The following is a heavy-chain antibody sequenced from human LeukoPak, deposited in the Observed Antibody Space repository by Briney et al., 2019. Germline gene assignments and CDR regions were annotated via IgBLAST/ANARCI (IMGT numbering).Heavy chain of an antibody. D-gene: IGHD4-17*01. Sequence: ASVKVSCKASGYTFTSYGIRWVRQAPGQGLEWMGWASAYNGNTNYAQKLQGRVTMTTDTSTTTAYMELRSLRYDDTAVYYCARSDYGGYGDYWGQGTLVTVSS. V-gene: IGHV1-18*01. J-gene: IGHJ4*02. CDR3: ARSDYGGYGDY. CDR2: ASAYNGNT. CDR1: GYTFTSYG.